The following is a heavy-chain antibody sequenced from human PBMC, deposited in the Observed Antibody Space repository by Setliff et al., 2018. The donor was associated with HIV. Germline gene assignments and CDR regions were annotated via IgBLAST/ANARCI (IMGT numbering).Heavy chain of an antibody. D-gene: IGHD3-16*01. CDR2: IHTTGST. V-gene: IGHV4-61*09. CDR1: GDSISSGSYY. J-gene: IGHJ5*02. Sequence: KASETLSLTCSVSGDSISSGSYYWSWIRLPAGKGLEWIGQIHTTGSTNYNPSLESRLTISIDTSKNQFSLKLNSVTATDTAVYYCARRTFGSGRLDPWGQGTLVTVS. CDR3: ARRTFGSGRLDP.